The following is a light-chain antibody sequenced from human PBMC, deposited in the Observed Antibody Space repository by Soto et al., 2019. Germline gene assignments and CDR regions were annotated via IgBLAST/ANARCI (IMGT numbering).Light chain of an antibody. CDR2: KAA. CDR1: QSIGSW. CDR3: QQYGSYSPWT. V-gene: IGKV1-5*03. Sequence: DIQMTQSPSTLSASVGDRVTITCRASQSIGSWLAWYQQKPGKAPKLLIYKAASLESGVPSRFSGSGSGTEFTLTISRLQPDDFASYYCQQYGSYSPWTFGQGTKVDLK. J-gene: IGKJ1*01.